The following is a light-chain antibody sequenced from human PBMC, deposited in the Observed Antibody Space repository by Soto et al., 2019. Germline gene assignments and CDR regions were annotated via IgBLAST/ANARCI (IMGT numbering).Light chain of an antibody. J-gene: IGKJ4*01. CDR2: GAS. V-gene: IGKV3-20*01. CDR1: QSVSSSY. Sequence: ILLTQSPGTVSLSRGERATLSCRASQSVSSSYLAWYQQKPGQAPRLLIYGASSRATGIPDRFSGSGSGTDFTLTISRLEPEDFAVYYCQQYGSSPLTFGGGTKVDIK. CDR3: QQYGSSPLT.